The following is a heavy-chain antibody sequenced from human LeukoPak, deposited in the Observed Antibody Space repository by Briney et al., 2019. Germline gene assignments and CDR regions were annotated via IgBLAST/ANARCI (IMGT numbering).Heavy chain of an antibody. J-gene: IGHJ3*02. V-gene: IGHV3-23*01. D-gene: IGHD1-26*01. Sequence: GGSLRLSCVAAGFTFTDHPMNWVRQAPGKGLEWVSAISGSGGSTYYADSVKGRFTISRDNSKNTLYLQMNSLRAEDTAVYYCAKAGGSYGAFDIWGQGTMVTVSS. CDR3: AKAGGSYGAFDI. CDR2: ISGSGGST. CDR1: GFTFTDHP.